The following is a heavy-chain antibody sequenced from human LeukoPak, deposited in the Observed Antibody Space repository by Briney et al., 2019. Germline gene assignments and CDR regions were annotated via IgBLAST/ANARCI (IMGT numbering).Heavy chain of an antibody. V-gene: IGHV1-2*02. J-gene: IGHJ4*02. CDR1: GYTFTGYY. Sequence: GASVKVSCKASGYTFTGYYMHWVRQAPGQGLEWMGWINPNSGGTNYAQKFQGRVTMTRDTSISTAYMELSSLRSDDTAAYYCARGRKAADSYNFDYWGQGILVTVSS. CDR2: INPNSGGT. CDR3: ARGRKAADSYNFDY. D-gene: IGHD5-24*01.